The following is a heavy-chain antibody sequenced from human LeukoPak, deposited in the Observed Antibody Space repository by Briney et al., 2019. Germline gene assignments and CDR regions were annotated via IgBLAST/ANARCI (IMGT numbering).Heavy chain of an antibody. V-gene: IGHV3-21*01. D-gene: IGHD4-17*01. J-gene: IGHJ4*02. CDR3: ARDRYYGDYPELVDY. CDR1: GFTFSSYS. CDR2: ISSSSSYI. Sequence: GGSLRLSCAASGFTFSSYSMNWVRQAPGKGLEWVSSISSSSSYIYYADSVKGRFTISGDNAKNSLYLQMNSLRAEDTAVYYCARDRYYGDYPELVDYWGQGTLVTVSS.